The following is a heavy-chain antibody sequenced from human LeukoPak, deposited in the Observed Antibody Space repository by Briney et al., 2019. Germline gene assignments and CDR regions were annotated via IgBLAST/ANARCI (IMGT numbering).Heavy chain of an antibody. D-gene: IGHD3-3*01. Sequence: GESLKISCKGSGYSFTTYWIGWVRQMPGKGLEWMGIIYPGDSDTTYSPSFQGQVTISADKSISTAYLQWSSLKASDTAMYYCARRSSDFWSGYYTGYFDYWGQGTLVTVSS. CDR2: IYPGDSDT. J-gene: IGHJ4*02. V-gene: IGHV5-51*01. CDR1: GYSFTTYW. CDR3: ARRSSDFWSGYYTGYFDY.